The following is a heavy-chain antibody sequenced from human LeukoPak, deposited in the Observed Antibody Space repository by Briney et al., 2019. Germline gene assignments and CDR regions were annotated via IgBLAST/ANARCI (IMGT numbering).Heavy chain of an antibody. J-gene: IGHJ4*02. D-gene: IGHD2/OR15-2a*01. V-gene: IGHV5-51*01. CDR3: ARAGYSNRWDGVDY. CDR2: IYPGDSDT. CDR1: GYTFTNYW. Sequence: GESLKISCKGSGYTFTNYWIGWVRQMPGKGVEFMGIIYPGDSDTRYSPSFQGQVTISVDKSINTAYLQWSSLKASDSAMYYCARAGYSNRWDGVDYWGQGTLVTVSS.